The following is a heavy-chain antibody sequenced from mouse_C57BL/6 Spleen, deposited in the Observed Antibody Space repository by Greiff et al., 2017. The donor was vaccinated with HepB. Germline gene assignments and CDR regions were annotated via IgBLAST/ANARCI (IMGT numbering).Heavy chain of an antibody. V-gene: IGHV1-62-2*01. CDR3: ARHEEGRLPFAY. CDR1: GYTFTEYT. CDR2: FYPGSGSI. D-gene: IGHD3-2*02. J-gene: IGHJ3*01. Sequence: VQLQQSGAELVKPGASVKLSCKASGYTFTEYTIHWVKQRSGQGLEWIGWFYPGSGSIKYNEKFKDKATLTADKSSSTGYMELSRLTSEDAAVYVCARHEEGRLPFAYWGQGTLVTVSA.